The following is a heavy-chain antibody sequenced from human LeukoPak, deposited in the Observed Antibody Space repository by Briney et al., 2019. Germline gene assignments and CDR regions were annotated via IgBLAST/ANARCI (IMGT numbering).Heavy chain of an antibody. CDR1: GDSFXXYW. Sequence: ISXKGXGDSFXXYWIGWVRPRPGKGMEGMGSIYPGDSDTRYSPSFQGQVTISADKSISTAYLQWRSLHASDTAMYYCARHARYCSGGSCFIWFDPWRQGTLVPVSS. CDR2: IYPGDSDT. J-gene: IGHJ5*02. D-gene: IGHD2-15*01. V-gene: IGHV5-51*01. CDR3: ARHARYCSGGSCFIWFDP.